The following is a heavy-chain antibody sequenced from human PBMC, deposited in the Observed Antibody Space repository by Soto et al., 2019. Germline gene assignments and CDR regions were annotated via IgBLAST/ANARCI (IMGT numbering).Heavy chain of an antibody. J-gene: IGHJ4*02. CDR3: ARGGYYDSSGYFDY. V-gene: IGHV3-30*04. Sequence: GGSLRLSCVASGFTFSSYAMHWVRQAPGKGLEWVAVIAYDGSNKYYADSVKGRFTISRDNSKNTLYLQMNSLRAEDTAVYYCARGGYYDSSGYFDYWGQGTLVTVSS. D-gene: IGHD3-22*01. CDR2: IAYDGSNK. CDR1: GFTFSSYA.